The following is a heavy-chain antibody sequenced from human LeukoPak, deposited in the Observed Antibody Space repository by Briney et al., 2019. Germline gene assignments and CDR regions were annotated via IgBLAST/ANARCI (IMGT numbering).Heavy chain of an antibody. Sequence: GGSLRLSCAASGFTFSPYAMNWVRQTPGKGLEWVSTARASGSATYYADSVKGRFAISRDDSKGTLYLQMTNLRAEDTALYYCAKRYGNAWYQFDYWGRGTLVTVSS. J-gene: IGHJ4*02. CDR3: AKRYGNAWYQFDY. V-gene: IGHV3-23*01. CDR2: ARASGSAT. CDR1: GFTFSPYA. D-gene: IGHD5-18*01.